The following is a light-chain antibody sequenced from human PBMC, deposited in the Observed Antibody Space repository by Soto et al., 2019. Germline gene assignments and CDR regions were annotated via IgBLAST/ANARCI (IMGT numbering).Light chain of an antibody. J-gene: IGLJ1*01. Sequence: QSALSQPASMSGSPGQSITIPCTGASSDIGLYNHVSWYQHHPGKAPKLLISEVNVRPSGLSDRFSASKAGNTASLTISGLQPEDEAYYYCSSLSTTSTPIVFGSGTKVTVL. V-gene: IGLV2-14*01. CDR1: SSDIGLYNH. CDR3: SSLSTTSTPIV. CDR2: EVN.